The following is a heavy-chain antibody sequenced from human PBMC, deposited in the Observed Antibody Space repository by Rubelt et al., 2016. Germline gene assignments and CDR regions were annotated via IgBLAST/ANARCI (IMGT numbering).Heavy chain of an antibody. V-gene: IGHV3-21*01. CDR2: ISSSSSYI. D-gene: IGHD1-26*01. CDR3: ARGASGSYRLFDY. J-gene: IGHJ4*02. Sequence: GLEWVSSISSSSSYIYYADSVKGRFTISRDNAKNSLYLQMNSLRAEDTAVYYCARGASGSYRLFDYWGQGTLVTVSS.